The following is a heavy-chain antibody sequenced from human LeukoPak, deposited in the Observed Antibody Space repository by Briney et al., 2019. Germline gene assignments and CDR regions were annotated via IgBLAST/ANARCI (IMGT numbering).Heavy chain of an antibody. J-gene: IGHJ4*02. CDR3: AISRSIAAAGIGY. D-gene: IGHD6-13*01. CDR2: INAGNGNT. V-gene: IGHV1-3*01. Sequence: GASVKVSCKASGYTFTSYAMHWVRQAPGQRLEWMGWINAGNGNTKYSQKFQGRVTITRDTSASTAYMELSSLRSEDTAVYYCAISRSIAAAGIGYWGQGTLVTVSS. CDR1: GYTFTSYA.